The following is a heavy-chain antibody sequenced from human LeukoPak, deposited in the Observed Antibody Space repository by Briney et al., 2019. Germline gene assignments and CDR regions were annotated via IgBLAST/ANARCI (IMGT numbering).Heavy chain of an antibody. Sequence: ASVKISCKVSGYTFTDYHLHWVQQAPGKGLEWMGSVDPEEAETIYAEKFQGRVTISADTSRNTAYMEMRSQRSEDTAIYYCTTWGGAVAAVASDFGYWGQGTLVTVSS. CDR3: TTWGGAVAAVASDFGY. V-gene: IGHV1-69-2*01. CDR2: VDPEEAET. CDR1: GYTFTDYH. D-gene: IGHD6-19*01. J-gene: IGHJ4*02.